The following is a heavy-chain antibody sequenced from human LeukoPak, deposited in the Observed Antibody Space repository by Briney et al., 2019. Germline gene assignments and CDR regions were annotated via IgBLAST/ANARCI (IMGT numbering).Heavy chain of an antibody. CDR1: GGSISSYY. V-gene: IGHV4-59*01. J-gene: IGHJ6*03. CDR2: IYYSGST. Sequence: SETLSLTCTVSGGSISSYYWSWIRQPPGKGLGWIGYIYYSGSTNFNPSLKSRVTISVDTSKNQFSLKMSSVTAADTAVYFCARGGPPGYYYDYYMDVWGKGTTVTISS. CDR3: ARGGPPGYYYDYYMDV.